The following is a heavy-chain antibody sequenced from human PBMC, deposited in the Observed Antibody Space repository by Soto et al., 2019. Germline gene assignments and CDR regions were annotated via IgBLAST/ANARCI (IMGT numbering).Heavy chain of an antibody. Sequence: KASETLSLTCAVSGGSISSSNWWSWVRQPPGKGLEWIGEIYHSGSTNYNPSLKSRVTISVDKSKNQFSLKLSSVTAADTAVYYCARIYSGSYFDSNWFDPWGQGTLVTVSS. CDR1: GGSISSSNW. CDR3: ARIYSGSYFDSNWFDP. J-gene: IGHJ5*02. CDR2: IYHSGST. D-gene: IGHD1-26*01. V-gene: IGHV4-4*02.